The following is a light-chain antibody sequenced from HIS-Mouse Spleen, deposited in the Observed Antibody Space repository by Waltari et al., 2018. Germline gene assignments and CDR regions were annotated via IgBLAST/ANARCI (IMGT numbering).Light chain of an antibody. J-gene: IGLJ2*01. CDR1: SSDVGGYNY. CDR3: SSYAGSNNLGV. CDR2: EVS. V-gene: IGLV2-8*01. Sequence: QSALTQPPSASGSPGQSVTISCTGTSSDVGGYNYVSWYQQHPGKAPKLMIYEVSKRPSGVPDRFSGSKSGNTASLTVSWRQAEDEADYYCSSYAGSNNLGVFGGGTKLTVL.